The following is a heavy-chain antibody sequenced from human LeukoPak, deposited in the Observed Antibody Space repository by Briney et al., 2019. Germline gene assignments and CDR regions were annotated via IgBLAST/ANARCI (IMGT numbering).Heavy chain of an antibody. D-gene: IGHD5-24*01. CDR1: GGSFSGYY. V-gene: IGHV4-34*01. CDR3: ARGDGFHFDY. CDR2: IYYSGST. J-gene: IGHJ4*02. Sequence: SETLSLTCAVYGGSFSGYYWSWIRQLPGKGLEWIGSIYYSGSTYYNPSLKSRVTISVDTSKNQFSLKLSSVTAADTAVYYCARGDGFHFDYWGQGTLVTVSS.